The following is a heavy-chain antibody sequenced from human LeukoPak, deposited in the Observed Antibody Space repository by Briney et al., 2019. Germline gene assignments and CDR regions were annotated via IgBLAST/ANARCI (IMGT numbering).Heavy chain of an antibody. CDR2: KTQDGSDK. CDR3: PRWYSSSSWGY. J-gene: IGHJ4*02. Sequence: GGSLRLSCAASGFIFSSYWMSWLRQAPEKGLEWVANKTQDGSDKYCVAFEKHRITIASKYAKNSVYLQRNRQRAGDAAVYYCPRWYSSSSWGYWGQGTLVTVSS. D-gene: IGHD6-6*01. V-gene: IGHV3-7*01. CDR1: GFIFSSYW.